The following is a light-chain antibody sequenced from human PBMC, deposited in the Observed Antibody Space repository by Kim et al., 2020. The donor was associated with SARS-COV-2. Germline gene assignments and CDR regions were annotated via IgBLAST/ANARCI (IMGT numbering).Light chain of an antibody. J-gene: IGKJ4*01. CDR1: QDIMNY. V-gene: IGKV1-27*01. CDR3: QKYEAAPLA. CDR2: SAS. Sequence: DIQLTQSPSSLSASVGDSVTITCRASQDIMNYVAWYQPKPGKPPQLLINSASALQSGVPSRFSGSGYGTDFTLTINSLQPDDVASYFCQKYEAAPLAFGGGTKVDIK.